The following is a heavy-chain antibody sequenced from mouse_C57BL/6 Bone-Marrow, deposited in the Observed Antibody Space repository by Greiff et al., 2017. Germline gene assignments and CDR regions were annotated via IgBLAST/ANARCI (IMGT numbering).Heavy chain of an antibody. Sequence: EVQRVESGPGLVKPSQSLSLTCSVTGYSITSGYYWNWIRQFPGNKLEWMGYISYDGSNNYNPSLKNRISITRDTSKNQFFLKLNSVTTEDTATYYCAGPLNGDGSAWFAYWGQGTLVTVSA. D-gene: IGHD4-1*02. J-gene: IGHJ3*01. CDR3: AGPLNGDGSAWFAY. CDR2: ISYDGSN. CDR1: GYSITSGYY. V-gene: IGHV3-6*01.